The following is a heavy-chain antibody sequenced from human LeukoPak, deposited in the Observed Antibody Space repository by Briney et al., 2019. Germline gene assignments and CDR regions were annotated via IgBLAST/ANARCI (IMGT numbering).Heavy chain of an antibody. CDR3: ARGELQVKYYFDS. CDR2: ISSNGGST. D-gene: IGHD1-7*01. Sequence: PGGSLRLSCAASGFTLRSYTMHWVRQAPGKGLEYVSGISSNGGSTYYANSVKGRFTISRDNSKNTLYLQMGSLRAEDMAVYYCARGELQVKYYFDSCGQGTLVTVFS. J-gene: IGHJ4*02. CDR1: GFTLRSYT. V-gene: IGHV3-64*01.